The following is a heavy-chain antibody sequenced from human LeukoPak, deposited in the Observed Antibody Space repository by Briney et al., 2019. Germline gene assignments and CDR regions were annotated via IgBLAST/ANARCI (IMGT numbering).Heavy chain of an antibody. CDR3: ARDRGYYGMDV. Sequence: SETLSLTCTVSGGSISSYYWSWIRQPPGKGLEWIGYIYYSGSTNYNPSLKSRVTISVDMSKNQFSLKLSSVTAADTAVYYCARDRGYYGMDVWGQGTTVTVSS. CDR1: GGSISSYY. J-gene: IGHJ6*02. V-gene: IGHV4-59*01. CDR2: IYYSGST.